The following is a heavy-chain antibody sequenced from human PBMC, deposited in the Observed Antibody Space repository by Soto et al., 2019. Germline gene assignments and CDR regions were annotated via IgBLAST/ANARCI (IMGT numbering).Heavy chain of an antibody. J-gene: IGHJ6*02. CDR3: AREEEDYYYYGMDV. V-gene: IGHV3-48*02. Sequence: SLRLSCAASGFTFSSYSMNWVRQAPGKGLEWVSYISSSSSTIYYADSVKGRFTISRDNAKNSLYLQMNSLRDEDTAVYYCAREEEDYYYYGMDVWGQGTTVTVSS. CDR1: GFTFSSYS. CDR2: ISSSSSTI.